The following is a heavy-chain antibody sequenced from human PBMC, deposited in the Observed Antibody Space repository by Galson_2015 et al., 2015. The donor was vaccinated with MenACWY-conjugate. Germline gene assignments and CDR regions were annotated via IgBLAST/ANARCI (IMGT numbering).Heavy chain of an antibody. CDR1: GFTFANYD. CDR3: VGRVSGWSHGFYY. Sequence: SLRLSCAASGFTFANYDMHWVRQPTGKGLEWVSVIGIAGDTYYLDPVKGRFAISREDGKNSLYLQMNSLRVEDTAVYYCVGRVSGWSHGFYYWGQGTLVTVSS. CDR2: IGIAGDT. D-gene: IGHD6-19*01. J-gene: IGHJ4*02. V-gene: IGHV3-13*01.